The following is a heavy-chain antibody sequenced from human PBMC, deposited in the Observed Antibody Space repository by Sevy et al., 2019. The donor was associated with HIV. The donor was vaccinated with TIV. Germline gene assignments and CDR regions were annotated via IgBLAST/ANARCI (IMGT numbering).Heavy chain of an antibody. V-gene: IGHV3-23*01. CDR1: EFRLSNYA. Sequence: GGSLRLSCVASEFRLSNYAMNWVRQAPGKGLEWVSGISGSGGSSYYADSVKGRFTISRDNSKNTLYLQMNSLRAEDTAMYYCAKDLYHDNSLFDYWGQGILVTVSS. D-gene: IGHD3-22*01. J-gene: IGHJ4*02. CDR2: ISGSGGSS. CDR3: AKDLYHDNSLFDY.